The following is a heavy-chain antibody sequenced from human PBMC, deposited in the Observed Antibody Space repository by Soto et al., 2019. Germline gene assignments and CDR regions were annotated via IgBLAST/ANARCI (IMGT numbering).Heavy chain of an antibody. CDR3: AEDGRRCGVGGVLMVYADSGF. CDR1: GFTFSSYG. CDR2: ISYDGSNK. J-gene: IGHJ4*02. V-gene: IGHV3-30*18. D-gene: IGHD2-8*01. Sequence: QVQLVESGGGVVQPGRSLRLSCAASGFTFSSYGMHWVRQAPGKGLEWVAVISYDGSNKYYADSVKGRFTISRDNSKNQQHLQKNSLRVEDTAENCCAEDGRRCGVGGVLMVYADSGFWGQGTLVTVSS.